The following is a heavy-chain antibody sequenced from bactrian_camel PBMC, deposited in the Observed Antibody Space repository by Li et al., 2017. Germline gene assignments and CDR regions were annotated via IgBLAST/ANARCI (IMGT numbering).Heavy chain of an antibody. D-gene: IGHD2*01. CDR2: FGADGST. J-gene: IGHJ6*01. CDR1: GLVDSPRC. Sequence: QVQLVESGGGSVEAGGSLRLSCEVIGLVDSPRCMGWFRQAPGKERERIAGFGADGSTYYADSVKGRFTISKDNAKNALYLQMDDLKPEDTAVYYCAADWDGNTCYLRYTDLGYWGQGTQVTVS. CDR3: AADWDGNTCYLRYTDLGY. V-gene: IGHV3S53*01.